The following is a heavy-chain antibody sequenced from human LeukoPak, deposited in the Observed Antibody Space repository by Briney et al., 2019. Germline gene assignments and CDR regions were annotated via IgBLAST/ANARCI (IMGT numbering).Heavy chain of an antibody. D-gene: IGHD6-13*01. J-gene: IGHJ4*02. CDR2: IYYSGST. V-gene: IGHV4-59*08. CDR1: GFTFSSYA. Sequence: GSLRLSCAASGFTFSSYAMSWVRQPPGKGLEWIGYIYYSGSTNYNPSLKSRVTISVDTSKNQFSLKLSSVTAADTAVYYCARRYSSSWYFDYWGQGTLVTVSS. CDR3: ARRYSSSWYFDY.